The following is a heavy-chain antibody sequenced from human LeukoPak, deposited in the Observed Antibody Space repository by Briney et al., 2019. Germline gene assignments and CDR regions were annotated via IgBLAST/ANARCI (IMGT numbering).Heavy chain of an antibody. CDR2: IVVGSGNT. J-gene: IGHJ3*02. CDR1: GFTFTSSA. D-gene: IGHD1-26*01. Sequence: SVKVSCKASGFTFTSSAVQWVRQARGQRLEWIGWIVVGSGNTNYAQKFQERVTITRDVSTSTAYMELSSLRSEDTAVYYCAAELYPVGATTLAFDIWGQGTMVTVSS. V-gene: IGHV1-58*01. CDR3: AAELYPVGATTLAFDI.